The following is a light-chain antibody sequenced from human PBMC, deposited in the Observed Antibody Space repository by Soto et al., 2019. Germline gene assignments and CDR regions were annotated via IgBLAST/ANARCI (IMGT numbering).Light chain of an antibody. J-gene: IGKJ1*01. CDR2: DAT. CDR3: QQRRRWPRA. CDR1: QSVGSY. V-gene: IGKV3-11*01. Sequence: IVLPQSPATLSLSPGERATLSCRASQSVGSYLAWFQQKPGQAPRLLIYDATNRATGIPARFNGSGSGTDFTLTISSLEPEDFAVYYCQQRRRWPRAFGQGTKVDI.